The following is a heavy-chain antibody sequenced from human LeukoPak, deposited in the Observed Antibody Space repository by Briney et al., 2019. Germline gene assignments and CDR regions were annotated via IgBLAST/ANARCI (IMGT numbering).Heavy chain of an antibody. CDR2: ISSSSSTI. Sequence: GGSLRLSCAASGFTFSGYSMNWVRQAPGKGLEWVSYISSSSSTIYYADSVKGRFTISRDNAKNSLYLQMNSLRDEDTAAYYCARDHCTGGVCYDAFDIWGQGTMVTVSS. J-gene: IGHJ3*02. CDR1: GFTFSGYS. CDR3: ARDHCTGGVCYDAFDI. V-gene: IGHV3-48*02. D-gene: IGHD2-8*02.